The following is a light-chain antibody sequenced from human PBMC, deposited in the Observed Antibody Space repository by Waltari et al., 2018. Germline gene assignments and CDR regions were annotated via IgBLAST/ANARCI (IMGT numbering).Light chain of an antibody. V-gene: IGLV3-21*04. Sequence: SYVLTQPPSVSDAPGQPARITRGGNSIGSKRVHWYQQRPGQAPGVVMYCDYDRPAGIPERFSGSNSGNTATLTISRVEAGDEADYYCQVWDRSTDHRVFGGGTRLTVL. CDR3: QVWDRSTDHRV. CDR2: CDY. CDR1: SIGSKR. J-gene: IGLJ3*02.